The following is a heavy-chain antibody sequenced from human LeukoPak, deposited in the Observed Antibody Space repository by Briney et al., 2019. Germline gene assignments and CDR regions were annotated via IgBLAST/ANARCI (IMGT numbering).Heavy chain of an antibody. CDR3: ARELRDSSGYYHPDY. CDR1: GYTFTSYG. V-gene: IGHV1-18*01. CDR2: ISAYNGNT. J-gene: IGHJ4*02. Sequence: GASVKVSCKASGYTFTSYGISWVRQAPGQGLEWMGWISAYNGNTNYAQKLQGRVTMTTDTSTSTAYMELRSLRSDDTAVYYCARELRDSSGYYHPDYRGQGTLVTVSS. D-gene: IGHD3-22*01.